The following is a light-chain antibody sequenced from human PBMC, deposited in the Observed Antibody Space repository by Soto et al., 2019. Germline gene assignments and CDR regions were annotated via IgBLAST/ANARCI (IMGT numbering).Light chain of an antibody. V-gene: IGKV3-20*01. CDR1: QSVSSSY. CDR2: GAS. Sequence: EIVLTQSPGTLSLSPGERATLSCRASQSVSSSYLAWYQQQPGQAPRLLIYGASSRATGIPDRFSGSGSGTDFTLTISRLEPEDFAVYYCQQYGTSLYTFGQWTKREIK. CDR3: QQYGTSLYT. J-gene: IGKJ2*01.